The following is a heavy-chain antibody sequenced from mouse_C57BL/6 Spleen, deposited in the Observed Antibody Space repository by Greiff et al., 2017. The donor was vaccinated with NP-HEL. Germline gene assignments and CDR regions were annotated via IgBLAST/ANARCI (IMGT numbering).Heavy chain of an antibody. CDR2: IHPNSGST. CDR3: ARSGDYDVYYAMDY. J-gene: IGHJ4*01. V-gene: IGHV1-64*01. Sequence: QVQLQQPGAELVKPGASVKLSCKASGYTFTSYWMHWVKQRPGQGLEWIGMIHPNSGSTNYNEKFKSKATLTVDKSSSTAYMQLSSLTSEDSAIYYCARSGDYDVYYAMDYWGQGTSVTVSS. CDR1: GYTFTSYW. D-gene: IGHD2-4*01.